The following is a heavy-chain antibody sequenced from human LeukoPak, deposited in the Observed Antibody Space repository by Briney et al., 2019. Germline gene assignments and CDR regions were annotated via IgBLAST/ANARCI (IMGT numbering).Heavy chain of an antibody. J-gene: IGHJ4*02. Sequence: ARGSLRLSCAASGFTVSSNYMSWVRQAPGKGLEWVSVIYSGGSTYYADSVKGRFTISRDNSKNTLYLQMNSLRAEDTAVYYCARVVGEAGHFDYWGQGTLVTVSS. CDR3: ARVVGEAGHFDY. D-gene: IGHD6-13*01. CDR1: GFTVSSNY. CDR2: IYSGGST. V-gene: IGHV3-53*01.